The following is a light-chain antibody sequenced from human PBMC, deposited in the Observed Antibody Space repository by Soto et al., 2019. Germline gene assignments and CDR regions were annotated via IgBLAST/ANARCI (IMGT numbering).Light chain of an antibody. CDR2: NNL. CDR3: QSFDSSLRAYV. Sequence: QSVLTQPPSVSGAPGQRVTISCTGSSSNFGAGYEVHWYKQLPGAAPTLVIFNNLNRPSGVPERFPGSKSGTSASLVISGLQAEDEADYYCQSFDSSLRAYVFGSGTKVTVL. CDR1: SSNFGAGYE. V-gene: IGLV1-40*01. J-gene: IGLJ1*01.